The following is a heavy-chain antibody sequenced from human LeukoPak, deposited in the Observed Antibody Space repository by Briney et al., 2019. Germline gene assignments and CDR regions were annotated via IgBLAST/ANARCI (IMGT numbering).Heavy chain of an antibody. CDR1: GFTFSSYA. CDR3: AKVEYDRRWDAFDI. CDR2: ISYDGSNK. J-gene: IGHJ3*02. D-gene: IGHD3-22*01. V-gene: IGHV3-30-3*01. Sequence: GGSLRLSCAASGFTFSSYAMHWVRQAPGKGLEWVAVISYDGSNKYYADFVKGRFTISRDNSKNTLYLQMNSLRAEDTALYYCAKVEYDRRWDAFDIWGQGTMVTVSS.